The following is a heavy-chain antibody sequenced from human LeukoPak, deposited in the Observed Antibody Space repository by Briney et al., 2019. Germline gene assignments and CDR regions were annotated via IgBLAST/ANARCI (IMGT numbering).Heavy chain of an antibody. D-gene: IGHD1-1*01. V-gene: IGHV4-39*01. CDR1: GGSISSSSYY. J-gene: IGHJ6*03. Sequence: SETLSLTCTVSGGSISSSSYYWGWIRQPPGKGLEWIGSIYYSGSTYYSPSLKSRVTISVDTSKNQFSLKLSSVTAADTAVYYCARHVGTPYYYYYMDVWGKGTTVTVSS. CDR2: IYYSGST. CDR3: ARHVGTPYYYYYMDV.